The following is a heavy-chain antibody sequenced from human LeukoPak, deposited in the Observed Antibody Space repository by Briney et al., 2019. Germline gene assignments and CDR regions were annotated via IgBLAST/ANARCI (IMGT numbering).Heavy chain of an antibody. CDR3: ARHETILQWFDP. CDR1: GGAISSYSDY. J-gene: IGHJ5*02. D-gene: IGHD3-3*02. CDR2: FYYSGNT. V-gene: IGHV4-39*01. Sequence: SETLSLTCSVFGGAISSYSDYWVRLPQAPAQGLEWIGSFYYSGNTDYTPSLKSRVTISVDTSKNQFSLKLTSVTAADTGVFYCARHETILQWFDPWGQGTLVTVSS.